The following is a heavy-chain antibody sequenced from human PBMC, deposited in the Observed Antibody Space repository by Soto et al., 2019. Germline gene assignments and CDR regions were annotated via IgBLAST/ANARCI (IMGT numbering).Heavy chain of an antibody. Sequence: ESGGGVVQPGRSLRLSCAASGFTFSSYGMHWVRQAPGKGLEWVAVISYDGTKEYHADPVKGRFTISRDNSKNTVYLQMNSLRAEDTAVYYCAKETLGATSYWGQGTLVTVSS. CDR1: GFTFSSYG. J-gene: IGHJ4*02. D-gene: IGHD1-26*01. V-gene: IGHV3-30*18. CDR3: AKETLGATSY. CDR2: ISYDGTKE.